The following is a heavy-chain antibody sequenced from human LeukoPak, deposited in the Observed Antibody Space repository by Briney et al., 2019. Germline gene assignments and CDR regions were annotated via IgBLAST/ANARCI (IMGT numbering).Heavy chain of an antibody. CDR2: MNPNSGNP. V-gene: IGHV1-8*01. Sequence: ASVEVSCKASGYTFTSYDINWVRQATGQGLEWMGWMNPNSGNPGYAQKFQGRVTMTRNTSISTAYMELSSLRSEDPAVYYCARSPSSSGFDPWGQGTLVTVSS. CDR3: ARSPSSSGFDP. J-gene: IGHJ5*02. D-gene: IGHD6-6*01. CDR1: GYTFTSYD.